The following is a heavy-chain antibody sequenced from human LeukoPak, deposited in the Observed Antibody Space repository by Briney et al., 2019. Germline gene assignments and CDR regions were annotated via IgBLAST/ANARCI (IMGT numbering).Heavy chain of an antibody. Sequence: SETLSLTCAVYGGSFSGYYWSWIRQPPGKGLEWIGEINHSGSTNYNPSLKSRVTISVDTSKNQFSPKLSSVTAADTAVYYCARGVKQWPYYFDYWGQGTLVTVSS. CDR2: INHSGST. CDR1: GGSFSGYY. D-gene: IGHD6-19*01. V-gene: IGHV4-34*01. J-gene: IGHJ4*02. CDR3: ARGVKQWPYYFDY.